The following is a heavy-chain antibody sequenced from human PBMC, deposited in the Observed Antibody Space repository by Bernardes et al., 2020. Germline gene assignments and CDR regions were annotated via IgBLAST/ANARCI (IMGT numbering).Heavy chain of an antibody. V-gene: IGHV4-59*12. CDR2: IYSSGRT. J-gene: IGHJ4*02. CDR1: GGSMNTYN. CDR3: ARRAPNYYDSSGYDY. Sequence: SETLSLTCTVSGGSMNTYNWNWIRQPPGGGLEWIGYIYSSGRTNYNPSLGSRVTVSLDTSKNQFSLKLSSVTAADTAVYYCARRAPNYYDSSGYDYWGQGTLVTVSS. D-gene: IGHD3-22*01.